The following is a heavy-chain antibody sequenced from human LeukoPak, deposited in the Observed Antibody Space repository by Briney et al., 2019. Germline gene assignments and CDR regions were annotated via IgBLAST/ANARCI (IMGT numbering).Heavy chain of an antibody. V-gene: IGHV3-21*01. CDR2: ISSSSSYI. J-gene: IGHJ4*02. CDR3: ARDYVLLWFGETHFDY. CDR1: GFTFSSYS. D-gene: IGHD3-10*01. Sequence: PGGSLILSCAASGFTFSSYSMNWVRQAPGKGLEWVSSISSSSSYIYYADSVKGRFTISRDNAKNSLYLQMNSLRAEDTAVYYCARDYVLLWFGETHFDYWGQGTLVTVSS.